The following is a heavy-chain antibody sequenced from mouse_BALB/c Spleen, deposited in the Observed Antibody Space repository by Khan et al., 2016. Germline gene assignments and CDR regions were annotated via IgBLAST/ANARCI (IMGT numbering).Heavy chain of an antibody. Sequence: QVQLQQSGAELVKPGASVKLSCKASGYTFTSYYMYWVKQRPGQGLEWIGEINPSHGDTNFNERFKSKATLTVDKSSSTTYMQFSSLTSEDSAVYYCTRAGYDYPCAYWGQGTLVTVSA. CDR3: TRAGYDYPCAY. CDR2: INPSHGDT. D-gene: IGHD2-4*01. V-gene: IGHV1S81*02. J-gene: IGHJ3*01. CDR1: GYTFTSYY.